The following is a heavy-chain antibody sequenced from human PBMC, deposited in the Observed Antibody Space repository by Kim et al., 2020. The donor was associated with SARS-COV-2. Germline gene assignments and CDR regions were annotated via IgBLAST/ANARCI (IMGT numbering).Heavy chain of an antibody. Sequence: SETLSLTCTVSGGSIGTYYWNWILQSPGKGLEWIGYVFSTGSTHYSPSLASRVAISLDRSKNQFSLRLASVTTADTAVYYCARSAAWEPIDYWGQGDLV. D-gene: IGHD1-26*01. V-gene: IGHV4-4*08. CDR2: VFSTGST. CDR3: ARSAAWEPIDY. CDR1: GGSIGTYY. J-gene: IGHJ4*02.